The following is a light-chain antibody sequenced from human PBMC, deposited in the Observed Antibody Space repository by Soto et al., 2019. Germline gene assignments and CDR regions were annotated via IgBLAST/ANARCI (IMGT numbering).Light chain of an antibody. CDR3: QQSFTSPYT. Sequence: DIVLTQSPGTLSLSPGERATLSCRASQRLPRDYLAWYQQKPGQAPRLLIYVASSRATGIPDRFSGSGSGTDFTLSISRLEPEDFAVYYCQQSFTSPYTFGQGTKLEIK. CDR1: QRLPRDY. CDR2: VAS. V-gene: IGKV3-20*01. J-gene: IGKJ2*01.